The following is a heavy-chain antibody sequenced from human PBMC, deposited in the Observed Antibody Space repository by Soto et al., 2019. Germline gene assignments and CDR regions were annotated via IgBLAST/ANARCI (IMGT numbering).Heavy chain of an antibody. CDR2: ISAYNGNT. Sequence: GASVKVSCKASGGTFSSYAISWVRQAPGQGLEWMGWISAYNGNTNYAQKLQGRVTMTTDTSTSTAYMELRSLRSDDTAVYYCARDKVGSGDYDYWGQGTLVTVSS. CDR1: GGTFSSYA. V-gene: IGHV1-18*01. D-gene: IGHD7-27*01. J-gene: IGHJ4*02. CDR3: ARDKVGSGDYDY.